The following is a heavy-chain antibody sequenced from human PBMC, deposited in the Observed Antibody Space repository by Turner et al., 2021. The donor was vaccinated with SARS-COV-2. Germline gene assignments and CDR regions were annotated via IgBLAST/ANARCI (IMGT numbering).Heavy chain of an antibody. CDR2: IRSKTYGGTT. CDR3: TRGGLFVYAFDI. Sequence: EVQLVESVGGLVQPGRSLRPSCPATGFHFGDYAMSWCRQTAGKGLEGVGFIRSKTYGGTTEYAASVRGRFTISRDDSKSIVSLQMNSLKTEDTAVYYCTRGGLFVYAFDIWGQGTMVTVSS. J-gene: IGHJ3*02. D-gene: IGHD3-10*01. CDR1: GFHFGDYA. V-gene: IGHV3-49*03.